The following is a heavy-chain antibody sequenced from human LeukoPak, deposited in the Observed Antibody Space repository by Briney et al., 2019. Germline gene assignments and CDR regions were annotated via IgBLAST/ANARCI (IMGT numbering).Heavy chain of an antibody. CDR2: TYYRSKWYN. CDR1: GDSVSSNSAA. V-gene: IGHV6-1*01. Sequence: SQTLSLTCAISGDSVSSNSAAWNWIRQSPSRGLECLGRTYYRSKWYNDYAVSVKSRITINPDTSKNQFSLQLNSVTPEDTAVYYCARGFYCSGGSCYSGWFDPWGQGTLVTVSS. CDR3: ARGFYCSGGSCYSGWFDP. D-gene: IGHD2-15*01. J-gene: IGHJ5*02.